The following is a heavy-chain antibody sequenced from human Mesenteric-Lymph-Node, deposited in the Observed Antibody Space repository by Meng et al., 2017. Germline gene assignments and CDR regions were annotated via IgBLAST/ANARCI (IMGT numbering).Heavy chain of an antibody. D-gene: IGHD5-24*01. CDR3: ARGPSRWLQFSFDY. CDR2: IYYSGST. Sequence: GQLQASGPGLVKPSQTLSLTCTVSGGSISSGGYYWGWIRQHPGKGLEWIGYIYYSGSTYYNPSLKSRVTISVDTSRNQFSLKLSSVTAADTAVYYCARGPSRWLQFSFDYWGQGTLVTVSS. J-gene: IGHJ4*02. CDR1: GGSISSGGYY. V-gene: IGHV4-31*03.